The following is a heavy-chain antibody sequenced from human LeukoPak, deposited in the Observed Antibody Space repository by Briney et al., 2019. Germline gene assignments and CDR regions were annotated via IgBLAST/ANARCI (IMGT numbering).Heavy chain of an antibody. J-gene: IGHJ4*02. CDR2: INPNRGGT. V-gene: IGHV1-2*02. CDR1: GYTFTGYY. Sequence: ASVKVSCKASGYTFTGYYMHWVRQAPGQGLEWMGWINPNRGGTNYAQKFQGRVTMTRDTSISTAYMELSRLRSDDTAVYYCASGGTIFGVVSHFDYWGQGTLVTVSS. D-gene: IGHD3-3*01. CDR3: ASGGTIFGVVSHFDY.